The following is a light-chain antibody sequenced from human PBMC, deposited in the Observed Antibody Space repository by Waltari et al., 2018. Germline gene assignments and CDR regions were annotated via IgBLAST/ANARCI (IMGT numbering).Light chain of an antibody. J-gene: IGLJ2*01. Sequence: FELPQPPSVSVSPGLAATTTCSGDTLACKDVCWYQQQQGQAPGLIIHQDTERPSGTPERFSGSNSGDTATLTISGTQAMDEADYYCQAWDTSTVDTVVFGGGTKLTVL. CDR2: QDT. CDR1: TLACKD. V-gene: IGLV3-1*01. CDR3: QAWDTSTVDTVV.